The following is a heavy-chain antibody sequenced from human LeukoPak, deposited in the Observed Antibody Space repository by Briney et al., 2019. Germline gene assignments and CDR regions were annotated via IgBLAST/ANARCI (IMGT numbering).Heavy chain of an antibody. CDR3: ARLAVAGIYGMDV. CDR1: GGSFSGYC. J-gene: IGHJ6*02. Sequence: PSETLSLTCTVSGGSFSGYCWSWIRQPPGKGLEGTGNICNSGSTNYNPSLKSRVTISVATSKNQFSLKLSSVTAADTAVYYCARLAVAGIYGMDVWGQGTTVTVSS. CDR2: ICNSGST. V-gene: IGHV4-59*01. D-gene: IGHD6-19*01.